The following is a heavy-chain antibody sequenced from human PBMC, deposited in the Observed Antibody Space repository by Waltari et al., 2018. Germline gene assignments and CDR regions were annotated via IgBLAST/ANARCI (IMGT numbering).Heavy chain of an antibody. J-gene: IGHJ3*02. D-gene: IGHD2-21*01. CDR2: IKQDGSEK. CDR3: ARDWAYCGGDCSTAFDI. Sequence: EVQLVESGGGLVQPGGSLRLSCAASGFTFSSYWMSWVRQAPGQGLEWVANIKQDGSEKYYVDSVKGRFTISRDNAKNSLYLQMNSLRAEDTAVYYCARDWAYCGGDCSTAFDIWGQGTMVTVSS. V-gene: IGHV3-7*01. CDR1: GFTFSSYW.